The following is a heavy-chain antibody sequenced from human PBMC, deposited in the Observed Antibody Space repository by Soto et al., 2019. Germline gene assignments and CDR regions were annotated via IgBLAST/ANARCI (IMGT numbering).Heavy chain of an antibody. J-gene: IGHJ4*02. Sequence: QVQLQQWGAGLLKPSETLSLNCAVTGGSLSGYYWSWIRQPPGKGLEWIGEVKDGGHTNYSPSLRAPVTISSDPSNNQCSLRLNSVPAADTGVYYCARGQEGVVATHWDQGSLVTVSS. D-gene: IGHD5-12*01. CDR3: ARGQEGVVATH. CDR1: GGSLSGYY. V-gene: IGHV4-34*01. CDR2: VKDGGHT.